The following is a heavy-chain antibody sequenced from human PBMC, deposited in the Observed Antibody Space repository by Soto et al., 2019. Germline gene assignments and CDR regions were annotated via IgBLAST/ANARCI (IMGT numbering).Heavy chain of an antibody. V-gene: IGHV3-23*01. J-gene: IGHJ6*04. CDR1: GFSFSSFV. CDR3: AKGVELDV. CDR2: IGDSGAST. Sequence: EVLLLESGGGLVQPGGSLRLSCEASGFSFSSFVMNWVRQAPGKGLEWVSAIGDSGASTYYADSVKGRFTISRDNSRNTLYLQLNILRAEDTAVYYCAKGVELDVWGNGTTVTVSS. D-gene: IGHD1-26*01.